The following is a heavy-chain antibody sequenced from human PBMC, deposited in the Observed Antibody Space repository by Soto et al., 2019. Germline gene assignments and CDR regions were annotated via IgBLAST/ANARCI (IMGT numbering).Heavy chain of an antibody. J-gene: IGHJ6*02. V-gene: IGHV3-15*01. CDR1: GFTFSNAW. CDR2: IKSKTDGGTT. Sequence: EVQLVESGGGLVKPGGSLRLSCAASGFTFSNAWMSWVRQAPGKGLEWVGRIKSKTDGGTTDYAAPVKGRFTISRDDSNNTLYLQMNSLKTEDTAVYYCTTDPYGSSNYYYYGMDVWGQGTTVTVSS. CDR3: TTDPYGSSNYYYYGMDV. D-gene: IGHD6-6*01.